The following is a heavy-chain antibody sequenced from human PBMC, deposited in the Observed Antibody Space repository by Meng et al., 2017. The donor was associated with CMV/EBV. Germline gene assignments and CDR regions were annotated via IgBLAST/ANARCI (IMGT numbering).Heavy chain of an antibody. CDR2: IRYDGSNK. J-gene: IGHJ5*02. Sequence: GESLKISCAASGFTFSSYGMHWVRQAPGKGLEWVAFIRYDGSNKYYADSVKGRFTISRDNSKNTLYLQMNSLRAEDTAVYYCAKGSVRGITFFGVVNLGGWFDPWGQGTLVTVSS. CDR3: AKGSVRGITFFGVVNLGGWFDP. V-gene: IGHV3-30*02. CDR1: GFTFSSYG. D-gene: IGHD3-3*01.